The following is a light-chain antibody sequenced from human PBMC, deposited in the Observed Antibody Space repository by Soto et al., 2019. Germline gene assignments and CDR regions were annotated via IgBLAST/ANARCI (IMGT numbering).Light chain of an antibody. Sequence: DIQMTQSPSTLSASIGDRVTITCRASQSINNWLAWYQQKPGKAPKLLIYDASSLKSGVPSRFSGSGSGTEFTLTISSLQPDDLATYYCQQYNLYWTFGQGTKVDIK. CDR2: DAS. CDR1: QSINNW. CDR3: QQYNLYWT. V-gene: IGKV1-5*01. J-gene: IGKJ1*01.